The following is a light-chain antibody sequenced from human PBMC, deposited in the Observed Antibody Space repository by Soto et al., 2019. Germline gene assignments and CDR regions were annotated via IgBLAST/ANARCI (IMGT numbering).Light chain of an antibody. CDR3: QQRSNWPRT. CDR1: QSVSSY. V-gene: IGKV3-11*01. J-gene: IGKJ2*01. Sequence: EIVLTQSPATLSLSPGERATLSCRASQSVSSYLAWYQQKPGQAPRLLIYDASNRATGIPARFSGSGSGTDFPIPISSLEPEDFAVYYCQQRSNWPRTFGQGTKLEIK. CDR2: DAS.